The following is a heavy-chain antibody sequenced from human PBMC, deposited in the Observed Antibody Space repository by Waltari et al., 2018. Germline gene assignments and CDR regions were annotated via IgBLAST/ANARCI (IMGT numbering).Heavy chain of an antibody. V-gene: IGHV4-30-4*08. CDR2: IYYSGST. CDR1: GGSISSGDYY. Sequence: QVQLQESGPGLVKPSQTLSLTCTVPGGSISSGDYYWSWIRQPPGKGLELIGYIYYSGSTYYNPSLKSRVTISVDTSKNQFSLKLSSVTAADTAVYYCARGYGGNAGWFGGYYFDYWGQGTLVTVSS. J-gene: IGHJ4*02. CDR3: ARGYGGNAGWFGGYYFDY. D-gene: IGHD2-15*01.